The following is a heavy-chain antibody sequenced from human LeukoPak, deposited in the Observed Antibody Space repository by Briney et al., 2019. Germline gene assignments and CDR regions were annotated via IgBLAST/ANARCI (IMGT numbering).Heavy chain of an antibody. D-gene: IGHD3-3*01. Sequence: GGSLRLSCAASGFSFNNYAMVWVRQTPGKGLEWVSAISGSGGSTYYADSVKGRFTISRDNSKNTLFLQMNSLRAEDTAVYYCAKEWLLSPSFDYWGQGTLVTVSS. CDR1: GFSFNNYA. J-gene: IGHJ4*02. CDR3: AKEWLLSPSFDY. V-gene: IGHV3-23*01. CDR2: ISGSGGST.